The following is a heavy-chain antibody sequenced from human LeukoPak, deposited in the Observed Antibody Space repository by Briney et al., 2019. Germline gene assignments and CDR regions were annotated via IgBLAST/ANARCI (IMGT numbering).Heavy chain of an antibody. Sequence: GSSLRLSCTPSGFTFSAYAMHWVRQAPGEGVEGVAVIWYDGSEKYYTGSVKGRFTISRDNSKHTLYLQMDSLRAEDTAVYYCARDRTRGYTYGYLNNWGQGTQVTVSS. CDR3: ARDRTRGYTYGYLNN. V-gene: IGHV3-33*01. CDR2: IWYDGSEK. CDR1: GFTFSAYA. J-gene: IGHJ4*02. D-gene: IGHD5-18*01.